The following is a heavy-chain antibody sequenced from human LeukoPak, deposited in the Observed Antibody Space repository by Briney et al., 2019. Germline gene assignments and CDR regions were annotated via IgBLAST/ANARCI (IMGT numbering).Heavy chain of an antibody. D-gene: IGHD3-22*01. CDR1: GFTFSNYA. J-gene: IGHJ3*02. V-gene: IGHV3-23*01. CDR3: AKHLLIVDAFDI. CDR2: IHGRGGST. Sequence: GGSLRLSCAASGFTFSNYALSWVRQPPGKGLEWVSAIHGRGGSTYYADSVKGRFTISRDSSENTLYLQMSSLRAEDSAVYYCAKHLLIVDAFDIWGQGTMVTVSS.